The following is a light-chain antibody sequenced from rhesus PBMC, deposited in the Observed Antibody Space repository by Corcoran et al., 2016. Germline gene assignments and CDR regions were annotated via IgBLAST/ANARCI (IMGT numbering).Light chain of an antibody. Sequence: DIQMTQSPSALSASVGDRVTISCRASQNIYGNVAWYQQNPGKAPKLLIYAASSLQTGIPSRFSGSGSGTDFTLTISSLQPEDSGTYYCQHYYDNPFTFGPGTKLDIK. J-gene: IGKJ3*01. CDR1: QNIYGN. CDR3: QHYYDNPFT. CDR2: AAS. V-gene: IGKV1S12*01.